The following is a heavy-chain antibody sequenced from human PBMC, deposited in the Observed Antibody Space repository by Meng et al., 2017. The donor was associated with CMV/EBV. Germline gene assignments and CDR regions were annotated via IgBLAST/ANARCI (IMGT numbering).Heavy chain of an antibody. CDR3: ARDWLNKAMDV. Sequence: GGSLRLSCAASGFTFSSYSMNWARQAPGKGLEWVSSISSNSSYIYYADSVKGRFTITRDNAKNSLYQQMNSQRAEDTAVYYCARDWLNKAMDVWGQGTTVTVSS. CDR2: ISSNSSYI. D-gene: IGHD1/OR15-1a*01. CDR1: GFTFSSYS. J-gene: IGHJ6*02. V-gene: IGHV3-21*04.